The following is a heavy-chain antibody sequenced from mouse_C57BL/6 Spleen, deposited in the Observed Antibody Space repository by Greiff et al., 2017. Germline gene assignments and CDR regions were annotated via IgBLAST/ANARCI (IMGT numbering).Heavy chain of an antibody. CDR1: GYTFTSYW. CDR3: ASLLTGGRGY. V-gene: IGHV1-52*01. CDR2: IDPSDSET. J-gene: IGHJ2*01. D-gene: IGHD4-1*01. Sequence: QVQLQQPGAELVRPGSSVKLSCKASGYTFTSYWMHWVKQRPIQGLEWIGNIDPSDSETHYNQKFKDKATLTVDKSSSTAYMQLSSLTSEDSAGYYCASLLTGGRGYWGQGTTLSVSS.